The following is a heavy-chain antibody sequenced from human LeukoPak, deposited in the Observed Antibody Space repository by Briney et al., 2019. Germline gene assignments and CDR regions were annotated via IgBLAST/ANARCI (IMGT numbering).Heavy chain of an antibody. V-gene: IGHV1-2*02. CDR1: GYTFTGYY. D-gene: IGHD6-19*01. J-gene: IGHJ4*02. CDR3: ARVLFYSSGNKSNRVDY. Sequence: ASVKVSCKASGYTFTGYYIHWVRQAPGQGLEWMGWINPDSGGTNYAQKFQGRVTMTRDTSIRTAYMELSRLRSDDTAVYYCARVLFYSSGNKSNRVDYWGQGTLVTVSS. CDR2: INPDSGGT.